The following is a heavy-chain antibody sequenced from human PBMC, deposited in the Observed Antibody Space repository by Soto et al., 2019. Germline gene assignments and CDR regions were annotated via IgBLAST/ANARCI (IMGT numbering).Heavy chain of an antibody. Sequence: QLVESGGRGVQPGRSLRLSCEASEFTFSSYAMHWVRQAPGRGLEWVALISFDGTKEYYADSVKGRFIISRDNSKGMVYLQMDSLRPDDTAIYYCARPIPRWSYHYGMDVWGQGTTVTVSS. J-gene: IGHJ6*02. V-gene: IGHV3-30*03. CDR2: ISFDGTKE. CDR1: EFTFSSYA. CDR3: ARPIPRWSYHYGMDV. D-gene: IGHD2-15*01.